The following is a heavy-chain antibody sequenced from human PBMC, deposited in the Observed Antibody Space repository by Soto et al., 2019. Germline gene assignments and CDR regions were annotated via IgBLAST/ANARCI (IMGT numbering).Heavy chain of an antibody. J-gene: IGHJ3*02. Sequence: GSLRLSCAASGFTFSSYWMSWVRQAPGKGLEWVANIKQDGSEKYYVDSVKGRFTISRDNAKNSLYLQMNSLRAEDTAVYYCARVGVVVVVAATNKDAFDIWGQGTMVTVSS. CDR3: ARVGVVVVVAATNKDAFDI. V-gene: IGHV3-7*05. D-gene: IGHD2-15*01. CDR1: GFTFSSYW. CDR2: IKQDGSEK.